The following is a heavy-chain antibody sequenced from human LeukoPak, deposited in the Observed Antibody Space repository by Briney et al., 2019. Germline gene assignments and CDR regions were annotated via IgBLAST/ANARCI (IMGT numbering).Heavy chain of an antibody. Sequence: GASVKVSCKVSGYTLTELSMHWVRQAPGKGLEWMGGFDPEDGETIYAQKFQGRVTMTEDTSTDTAYVELSSLRSEDTAVYYCATDYYGDYGDWFDPWGQGTLVTVSS. CDR3: ATDYYGDYGDWFDP. CDR2: FDPEDGET. CDR1: GYTLTELS. D-gene: IGHD4-17*01. V-gene: IGHV1-24*01. J-gene: IGHJ5*02.